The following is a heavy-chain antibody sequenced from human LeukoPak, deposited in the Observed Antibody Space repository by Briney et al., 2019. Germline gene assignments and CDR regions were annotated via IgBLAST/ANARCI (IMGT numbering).Heavy chain of an antibody. CDR2: INTYNGNT. D-gene: IGHD3-10*01. CDR1: GYDFTSVG. V-gene: IGHV1-18*01. CDR3: ARRLTRGGLDY. Sequence: ASVKVSCKASGYDFTSVGITWVRRAPGQGLEWMGWINTYNGNTNYAQKVQGRVTMTTDTSTSTAYMELRSLRSDDTAVYYCARRLTRGGLDYWGQGTLVTVSS. J-gene: IGHJ4*02.